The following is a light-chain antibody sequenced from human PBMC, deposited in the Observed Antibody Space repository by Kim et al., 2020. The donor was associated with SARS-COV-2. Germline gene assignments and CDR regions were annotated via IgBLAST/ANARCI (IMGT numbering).Light chain of an antibody. V-gene: IGLV3-1*01. CDR1: KLGDKY. Sequence: SYELTQPPSVSVSPGQTTSITCSGDKLGDKYVSWYQQKPGQSPVLVIYQDNKRPSGIPERFSGSNSGNTATLTISGTQAVDEADYYCQAWYSSVVFGGGTQLTVL. CDR2: QDN. CDR3: QAWYSSVV. J-gene: IGLJ2*01.